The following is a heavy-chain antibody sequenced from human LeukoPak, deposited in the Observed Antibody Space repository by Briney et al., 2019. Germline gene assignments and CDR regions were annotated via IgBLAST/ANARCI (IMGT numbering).Heavy chain of an antibody. D-gene: IGHD6-13*01. J-gene: IGHJ4*02. CDR3: ARGSGTWYIY. CDR2: IKQDGSET. Sequence: GGSLRLSCTASGLTFGSYTMSWVRQAPGKGLEWVANIKQDGSETYYVDSVKGRFTISRDNAKNSLYLQMNSLRAEDTAVYYCARGSGTWYIYWGQGTLVTVSS. V-gene: IGHV3-7*01. CDR1: GLTFGSYT.